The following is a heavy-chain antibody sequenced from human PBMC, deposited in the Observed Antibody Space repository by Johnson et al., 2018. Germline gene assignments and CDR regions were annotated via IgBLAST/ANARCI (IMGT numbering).Heavy chain of an antibody. Sequence: QVQLVQSGAEVKKPGASVKVSCKASGYTFTSYDINWVRQATGQGLEWMGWMNPNSGNTGYAQKFQGRVTMTRNTSISTAHMELSSLRSEDTAVYYCARRVHPSNWFDPWGQGTLVTVSS. V-gene: IGHV1-8*01. CDR2: MNPNSGNT. J-gene: IGHJ5*02. CDR1: GYTFTSYD. CDR3: ARRVHPSNWFDP.